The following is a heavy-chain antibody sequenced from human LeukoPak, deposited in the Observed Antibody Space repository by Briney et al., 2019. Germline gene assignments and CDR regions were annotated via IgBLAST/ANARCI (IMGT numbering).Heavy chain of an antibody. Sequence: QPGGSLRLSCAASGFTFSSYAMSWVRQAPGKGLEWVAVIWYDGSNKYYADSVKGRFTISRDNSKNTLYLQMNSLRAEDTAVYYCAREAPGAAGTDYWGQGTLVTVSS. D-gene: IGHD6-13*01. J-gene: IGHJ4*02. CDR2: IWYDGSNK. CDR1: GFTFSSYA. CDR3: AREAPGAAGTDY. V-gene: IGHV3-33*08.